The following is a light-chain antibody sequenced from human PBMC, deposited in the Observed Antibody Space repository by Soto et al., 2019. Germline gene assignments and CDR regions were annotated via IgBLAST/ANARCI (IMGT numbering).Light chain of an antibody. CDR2: DAS. V-gene: IGKV3-11*01. Sequence: EIVLTQSPATLSLSPGERATLSCRASQSVSSYLAWYQQKPGQAPRLLVYDASNRATGIPARFSGSGSGTDFTLTISSLEPDDFAVYYCQQRSNWPPLTFGGGTTVEIK. CDR1: QSVSSY. J-gene: IGKJ4*01. CDR3: QQRSNWPPLT.